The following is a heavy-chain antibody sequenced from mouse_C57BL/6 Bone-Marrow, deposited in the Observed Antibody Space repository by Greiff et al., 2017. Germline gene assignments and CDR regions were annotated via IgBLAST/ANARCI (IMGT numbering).Heavy chain of an antibody. CDR3: VYYSNYPRYFDV. CDR2: IYPGSGST. Sequence: QVQLQQPGAELVKPGASVKMSCKASGYTFTSYWITWVKQRPGQGLEWIGDIYPGSGSTNYNEKFKSKATLTVDTSSSTAYMQLSSLTSEDSAVYYCVYYSNYPRYFDVWGTGTTVTVSS. V-gene: IGHV1-55*01. CDR1: GYTFTSYW. D-gene: IGHD2-5*01. J-gene: IGHJ1*03.